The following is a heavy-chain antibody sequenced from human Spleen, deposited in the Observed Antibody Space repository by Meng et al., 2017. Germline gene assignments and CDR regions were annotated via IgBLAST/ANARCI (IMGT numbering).Heavy chain of an antibody. Sequence: GESLKISCAASGFTFSDYYMSWIRQAPGKGLEWVSYISSSGTTIYYADSVKGRFTISRDNAKNSLYLQMNSLRAEDTAVFYCARDRGELRFDIWGQGTMVTVSS. CDR2: ISSSGTTI. J-gene: IGHJ3*02. D-gene: IGHD1-26*01. CDR1: GFTFSDYY. V-gene: IGHV3-11*01. CDR3: ARDRGELRFDI.